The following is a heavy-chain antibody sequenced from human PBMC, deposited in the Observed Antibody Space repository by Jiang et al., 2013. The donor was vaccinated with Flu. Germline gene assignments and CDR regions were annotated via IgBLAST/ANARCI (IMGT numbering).Heavy chain of an antibody. CDR1: GGSISNYY. J-gene: IGHJ6*02. Sequence: PGLVKPSETLSLTCTVSGGSISNYYWNWIRQPPGKGLEWIGYIYYSGSTNHNPSLKSRVTISVDTSKNQFSLKLNSVTAADTAVYYCARQDWDDEVGYFYYGMDVWGQGTTVTVSS. D-gene: IGHD1-1*01. CDR3: ARQDWDDEVGYFYYGMDV. V-gene: IGHV4-59*08. CDR2: IYYSGST.